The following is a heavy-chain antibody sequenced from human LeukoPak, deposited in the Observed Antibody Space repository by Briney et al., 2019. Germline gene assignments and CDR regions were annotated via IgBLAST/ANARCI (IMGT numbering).Heavy chain of an antibody. CDR2: IIPIFGTA. D-gene: IGHD3-22*01. V-gene: IGHV1-69*05. J-gene: IGHJ3*02. Sequence: ASVKVSRMASGYTFTSYAMNWVRQAPGQGLEWMGGIIPIFGTANYAQKFQGRVTITTDESTSTAYMELSSLRSEDTAVYYCATEGRDPTSGYYDRVGAFDIWGQGTMVTVSS. CDR1: GYTFTSYA. CDR3: ATEGRDPTSGYYDRVGAFDI.